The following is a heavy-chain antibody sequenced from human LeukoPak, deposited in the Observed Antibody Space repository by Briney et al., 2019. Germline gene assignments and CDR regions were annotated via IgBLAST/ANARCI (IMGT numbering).Heavy chain of an antibody. Sequence: PSETLSLTCTVSGGSISSGGYYWSWIRQHPGKGLEWIGYIYYSGSTFYNPSLKSRVTISVDTSKNQFSLKLSSVTAADTAVYYCARGGAGTYKRDGWFDPWGQGTVVTVSS. CDR1: GGSISSGGYY. CDR3: ARGGAGTYKRDGWFDP. J-gene: IGHJ5*02. D-gene: IGHD3-10*01. V-gene: IGHV4-31*03. CDR2: IYYSGST.